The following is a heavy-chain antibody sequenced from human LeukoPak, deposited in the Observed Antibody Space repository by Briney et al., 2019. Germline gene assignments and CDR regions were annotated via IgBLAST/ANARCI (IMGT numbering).Heavy chain of an antibody. CDR2: ISYDGSNK. V-gene: IGHV3-30-3*01. CDR1: GFTFSSYA. D-gene: IGHD2-21*02. CDR3: ARDTDGGNSVSSYYYGMDV. Sequence: GRSLRLSCAASGFTFSSYAMHWVRQAPGKGLEWVAVISYDGSNKYYADSVKGRFTISRDNAKDSLYLQMNSLRAEDTAVYYCARDTDGGNSVSSYYYGMDVWGQGTTVTVSS. J-gene: IGHJ6*02.